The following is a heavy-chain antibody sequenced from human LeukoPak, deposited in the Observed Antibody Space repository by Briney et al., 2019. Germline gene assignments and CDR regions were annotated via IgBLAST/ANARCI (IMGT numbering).Heavy chain of an antibody. CDR1: GYTFTSYY. CDR2: MNPNSGNT. J-gene: IGHJ4*02. V-gene: IGHV1-8*02. CDR3: ARGRHYYDSSGFPSGDY. Sequence: ASVKVSCKASGYTFTSYYMHWVRQAPGQGLEWMGWMNPNSGNTGYAQKFQGRVTMTRNTSISTAYMELSSLRSEDTAVYYCARGRHYYDSSGFPSGDYWGQGTLVTVSS. D-gene: IGHD3-22*01.